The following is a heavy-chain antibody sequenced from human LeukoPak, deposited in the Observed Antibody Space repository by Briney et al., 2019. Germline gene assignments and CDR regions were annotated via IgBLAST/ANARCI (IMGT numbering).Heavy chain of an antibody. V-gene: IGHV4-61*08. CDR2: IYYSGST. J-gene: IGHJ2*01. CDR1: GGSISSGGYY. CDR3: AAYCSGGSCYTPANDWYFDL. D-gene: IGHD2-15*01. Sequence: SETLSLTCTVSGGSISSGGYYWSWIRQPPGKGLEWIGYIYYSGSTNYNPSLKSRVTISVDTSKNQFSLKLSSVTAADTAVYYCAAYCSGGSCYTPANDWYFDLWGRGTLVTVSS.